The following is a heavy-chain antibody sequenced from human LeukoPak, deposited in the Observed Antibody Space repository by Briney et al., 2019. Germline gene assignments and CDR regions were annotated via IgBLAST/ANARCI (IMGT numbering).Heavy chain of an antibody. J-gene: IGHJ4*02. CDR1: GFSFSSYE. V-gene: IGHV3-48*03. D-gene: IGHD3-10*01. CDR3: VTYLWFGEPDY. Sequence: GGSLRLSCAPSGFSFSSYEMNWVRQAPGKGLEWVSYISSSGSTIYYADSVKGRFTISRDNAKNSLYLQMNSLRAEDTAVYYCVTYLWFGEPDYWGQGTLVTVSS. CDR2: ISSSGSTI.